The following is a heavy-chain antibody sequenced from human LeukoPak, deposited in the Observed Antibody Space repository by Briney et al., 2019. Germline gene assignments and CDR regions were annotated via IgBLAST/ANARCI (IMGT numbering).Heavy chain of an antibody. V-gene: IGHV1-69*04. J-gene: IGHJ4*02. CDR3: ATHGDYHSGLDY. CDR2: IIPILGIA. D-gene: IGHD4-17*01. CDR1: GGTFSSYA. Sequence: ASVKVSCKASGGTFSSYAISWVRQAPGQGLEWMGRIIPILGIANYAQKFQGRVTITADKSTSTAYMELSSLRSEDTAVYYCATHGDYHSGLDYWGQGTLVTVSS.